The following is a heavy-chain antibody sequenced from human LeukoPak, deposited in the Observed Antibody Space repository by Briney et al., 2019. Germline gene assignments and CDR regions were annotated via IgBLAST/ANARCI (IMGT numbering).Heavy chain of an antibody. J-gene: IGHJ6*03. CDR1: GYTFTGYY. V-gene: IGHV1-2*02. Sequence: ASVKVSCKASGYTFTGYYMHWVRQAPGQGLEWMGWINPNSGGTNYAQKFQGRVTMTRDTSISTAYMELSRLRSDDTAVYYCARVMEMSASYYYYYYYMDVWGKGTTVTVSS. CDR2: INPNSGGT. CDR3: ARVMEMSASYYYYYYYMDV. D-gene: IGHD5-24*01.